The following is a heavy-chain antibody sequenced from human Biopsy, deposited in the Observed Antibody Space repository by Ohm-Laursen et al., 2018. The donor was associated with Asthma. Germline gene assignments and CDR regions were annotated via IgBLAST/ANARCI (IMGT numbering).Heavy chain of an antibody. CDR2: INSVFGTT. D-gene: IGHD2-2*01. CDR3: ARKAGSCISRTCYSLDF. Sequence: SVKVSCKSLGGTFNTYVIGWVRQAPGQGLEWMGGINSVFGTTAYPQKFQGRVTITADDSTSTVYMELSSLRSEDTAVYYCARKAGSCISRTCYSLDFWGQGTLVTVSS. V-gene: IGHV1-69*13. J-gene: IGHJ4*02. CDR1: GGTFNTYV.